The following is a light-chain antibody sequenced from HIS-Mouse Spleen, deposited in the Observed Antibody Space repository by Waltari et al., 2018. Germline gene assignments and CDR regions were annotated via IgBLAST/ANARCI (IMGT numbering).Light chain of an antibody. J-gene: IGLJ1*01. V-gene: IGLV3-21*02. CDR2: DDS. Sequence: SYVLTQPPSVSVAPGQTARIPCWGNNIGSKSVPWYQQKPGQAPVLVVYDDSDRPSGIPERFSGSNSGNTATLTISRVEAGDEADYYCQVWDSSSDRVFGTGTKVTVL. CDR1: NIGSKS. CDR3: QVWDSSSDRV.